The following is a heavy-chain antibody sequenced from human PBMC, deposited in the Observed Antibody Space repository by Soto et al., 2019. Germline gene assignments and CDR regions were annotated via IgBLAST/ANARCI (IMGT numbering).Heavy chain of an antibody. CDR2: ISSSSSYI. Sequence: GGSLRLSCAASGFTFSSYSMNWVRQAPGKGLEWVSSISSSSSYIYYADSVKGRFTISRDNAKNSLYLQMNSLRAEDTAVYYCAISQAPYSGSSILRWGQGTLVTVSS. CDR1: GFTFSSYS. CDR3: AISQAPYSGSSILR. D-gene: IGHD1-26*01. V-gene: IGHV3-21*01. J-gene: IGHJ4*02.